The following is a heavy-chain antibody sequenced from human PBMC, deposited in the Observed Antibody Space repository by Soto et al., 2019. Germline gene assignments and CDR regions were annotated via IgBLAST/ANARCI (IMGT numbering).Heavy chain of an antibody. CDR3: ARGVGITIFGVVIRYGMDV. Sequence: KTSETLSLTCSVSGGSISSGYYYWSWIRQPPGKGLEWIGNIYYSGNTYYNPSLKSRLIISIDTSKNQLSLKLSSVTAADTAVYYCARGVGITIFGVVIRYGMDVWGQGTTVTVSS. D-gene: IGHD3-3*01. V-gene: IGHV4-30-4*02. J-gene: IGHJ6*02. CDR1: GGSISSGYYY. CDR2: IYYSGNT.